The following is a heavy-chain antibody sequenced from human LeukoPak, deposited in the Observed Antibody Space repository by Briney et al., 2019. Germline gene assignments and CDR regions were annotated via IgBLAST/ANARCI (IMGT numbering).Heavy chain of an antibody. CDR3: AKGHSSSTGYYYYGMDV. CDR2: ISWDGGST. V-gene: IGHV3-43D*04. Sequence: GGSLRLSCAASGFTFDDYAMHWVRQAPGKGLEWVSLISWDGGSTYYADSVKGRFTISRDNSKNSLYLQMNGLRAEDTALYYCAKGHSSSTGYYYYGMDVWGKGTTVTVSS. J-gene: IGHJ6*04. D-gene: IGHD6-13*01. CDR1: GFTFDDYA.